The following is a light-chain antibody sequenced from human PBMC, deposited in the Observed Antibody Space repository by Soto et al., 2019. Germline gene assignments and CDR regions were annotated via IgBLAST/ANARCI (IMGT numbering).Light chain of an antibody. CDR3: QQYYNWPQYT. J-gene: IGKJ2*01. Sequence: EIVMTQSPATLSVSPGERATLSCRASHTVTSKLAWYQQKPGQAPRLLMYGASTRATGIPARFSGSGSGTEFTLTISSLQSEDFAVYYCQQYYNWPQYTFGQGTKLEIK. V-gene: IGKV3-15*01. CDR2: GAS. CDR1: HTVTSK.